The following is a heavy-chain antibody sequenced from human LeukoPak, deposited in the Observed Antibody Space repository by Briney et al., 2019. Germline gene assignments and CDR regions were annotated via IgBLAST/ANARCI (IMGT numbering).Heavy chain of an antibody. D-gene: IGHD2-2*01. CDR3: ARGSPRHQGAFDI. CDR2: ISSSGSTI. CDR1: GLTFSSYE. V-gene: IGHV3-48*03. J-gene: IGHJ3*02. Sequence: GGSLRLSCAASGLTFSSYEMNWVRQAPGKGLEWVSYISSSGSTIYYADSVKGRFTISRDNAKNSLYLQMNSLRAEDTAVYYCARGSPRHQGAFDIWGQGTMVTVSS.